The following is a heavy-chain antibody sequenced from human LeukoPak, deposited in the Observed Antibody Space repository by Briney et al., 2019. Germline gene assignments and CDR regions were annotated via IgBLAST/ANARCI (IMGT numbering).Heavy chain of an antibody. CDR3: ARHLSTVTSNWFDP. D-gene: IGHD4-11*01. V-gene: IGHV4-30-4*01. Sequence: SETLSLTCTVSGGSISSGDYYWSWIRQPPGKGLEWIGYIYYSGSTYYNPSLKSRVTISVDTSKNQFSLKLSSVTPADTAVYYCARHLSTVTSNWFDPWGQGTLVTVSS. CDR1: GGSISSGDYY. J-gene: IGHJ5*02. CDR2: IYYSGST.